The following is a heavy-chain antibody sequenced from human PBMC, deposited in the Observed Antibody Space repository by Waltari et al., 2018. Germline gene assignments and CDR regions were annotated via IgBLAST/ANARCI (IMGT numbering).Heavy chain of an antibody. CDR1: GGSISSYY. D-gene: IGHD6-13*01. CDR2: IYYSGST. V-gene: IGHV4-59*01. CDR3: ARNPRIAAAPWFYMDV. Sequence: QVQLQESGPGLVKPSETLSLTCTVSGGSISSYYWSWLRQPPGKGLEWIGYIYYSGSTNYNPSLKSRVTISVDTSKNQFSLKLSSVTAADTAVYYCARNPRIAAAPWFYMDVWGKGTTVTVSS. J-gene: IGHJ6*03.